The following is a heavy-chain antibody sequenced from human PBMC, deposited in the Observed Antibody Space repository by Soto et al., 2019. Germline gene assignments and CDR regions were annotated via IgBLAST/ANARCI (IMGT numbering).Heavy chain of an antibody. D-gene: IGHD1-26*01. Sequence: GGSLRLSCAASGFTFSSFYMSWVRQAPGKGLEWVSTIFGSGETTYYADSVKGRFTISRNNSKNTLFLQMSSLRAEDTAVYYCAKSQSGSFFAAFDVWGQGTVVTVS. V-gene: IGHV3-23*01. CDR2: IFGSGETT. J-gene: IGHJ3*01. CDR1: GFTFSSFY. CDR3: AKSQSGSFFAAFDV.